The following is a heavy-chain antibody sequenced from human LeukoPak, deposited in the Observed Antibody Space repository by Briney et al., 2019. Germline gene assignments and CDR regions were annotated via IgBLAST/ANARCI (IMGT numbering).Heavy chain of an antibody. J-gene: IGHJ6*02. CDR1: GGTFSSYA. V-gene: IGHV1-69*04. CDR2: IIPILGIA. Sequence: SVKVSCKASGGTFSSYAISWVRQAPGQGLEWMGRIIPILGIANYAQKFQGRVTITADKSTSTAYMELSSLRSEDTAVYYCASNQDIVVVVAATRRKYYHGMDVWGQGTTVTVSS. CDR3: ASNQDIVVVVAATRRKYYHGMDV. D-gene: IGHD2-15*01.